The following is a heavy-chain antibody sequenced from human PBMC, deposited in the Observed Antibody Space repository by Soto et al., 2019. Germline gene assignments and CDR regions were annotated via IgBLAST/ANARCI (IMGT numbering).Heavy chain of an antibody. J-gene: IGHJ5*02. CDR2: INHSGST. Sequence: SETLSLTCAVYGGSFSGYYWSWIRQPPGKGLEWIGEINHSGSTNYNPSLKSRVTISVDTSKNQFSLKLSSVTAADTAVYYCARRMVRGVRWFDPWGQGTLVTVSS. CDR3: ARRMVRGVRWFDP. V-gene: IGHV4-34*01. CDR1: GGSFSGYY. D-gene: IGHD3-10*01.